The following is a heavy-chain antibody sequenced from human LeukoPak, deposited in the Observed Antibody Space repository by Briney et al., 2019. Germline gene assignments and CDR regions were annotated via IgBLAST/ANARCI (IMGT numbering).Heavy chain of an antibody. Sequence: RGSLRLSCAASGFTVSSNYMSWVRRAPGKGLECVSVIYSGGSTYYADSVKGRFTISTDNSKNTLYLQMNSLRAEDTAVYYCVRGDYGDYTLFDYWGQGTLVTVSS. V-gene: IGHV3-53*01. CDR3: VRGDYGDYTLFDY. D-gene: IGHD4-17*01. J-gene: IGHJ4*02. CDR2: IYSGGST. CDR1: GFTVSSNY.